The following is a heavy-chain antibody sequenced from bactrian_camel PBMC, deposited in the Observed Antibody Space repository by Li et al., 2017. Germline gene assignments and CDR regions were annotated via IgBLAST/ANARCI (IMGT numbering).Heavy chain of an antibody. V-gene: IGHV3S10*01. Sequence: QLVESGGGLVQPGGSLRLSCAASGFSFSAADLSRVRLAPGKGLEWVSNLYTDGITHYADSVKGRFTISKEKAKTTVHLQMNSLKPEDTAVYYCRALVRPVDHNCFGQGTQVTVS. J-gene: IGHJ4*01. CDR1: GFSFSAAD. CDR2: LYTDGIT. D-gene: IGHD3*01.